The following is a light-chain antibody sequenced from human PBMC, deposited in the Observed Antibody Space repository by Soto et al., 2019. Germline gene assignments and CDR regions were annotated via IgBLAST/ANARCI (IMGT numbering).Light chain of an antibody. V-gene: IGKV3-15*01. CDR3: LQCRNWPLT. CDR1: QNVYNN. J-gene: IGKJ4*01. Sequence: EIVMTQSPATLSVSPGEGATLSCKASQNVYNNLAWYQQRPGQPPRLLIYDASTRATGISARFSGSGYGTELTLSISSLQSEDFAVYFCLQCRNWPLTFGGGTKVEIK. CDR2: DAS.